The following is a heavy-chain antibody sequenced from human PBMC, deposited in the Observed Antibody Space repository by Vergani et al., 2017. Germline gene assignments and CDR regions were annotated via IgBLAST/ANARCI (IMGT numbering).Heavy chain of an antibody. D-gene: IGHD2-2*01. J-gene: IGHJ6*03. CDR3: AREGYCSSTSCYFYYYYYMDV. Sequence: EVQLVESGGGLVQPGGSLRLSCAASGFTFSSYWMSWVRQAPGKGMEWVANIKQDGSEKYYVDSVKGRFTISRDNCKNSLYLQMNSLRAEDTAVYYCAREGYCSSTSCYFYYYYYMDVWGKGTTVTVSS. CDR1: GFTFSSYW. V-gene: IGHV3-7*01. CDR2: IKQDGSEK.